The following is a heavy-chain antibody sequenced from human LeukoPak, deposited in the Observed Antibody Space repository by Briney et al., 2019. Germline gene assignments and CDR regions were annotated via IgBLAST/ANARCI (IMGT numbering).Heavy chain of an antibody. CDR1: GYTFTSYD. CDR2: MNSNSGNT. Sequence: ASVKVSCKASGYTFTSYDINWVRQGTGQGVEWMGWMNSNSGNTGYAQKFQGRVTITRNTSISTAYMELSSLRSEDTAVYYCARGFQRIDPWGQGTLVTVSS. V-gene: IGHV1-8*03. CDR3: ARGFQRIDP. J-gene: IGHJ5*02.